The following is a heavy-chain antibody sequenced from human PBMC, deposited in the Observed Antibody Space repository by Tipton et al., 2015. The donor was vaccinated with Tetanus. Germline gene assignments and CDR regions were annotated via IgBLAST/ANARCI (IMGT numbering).Heavy chain of an antibody. V-gene: IGHV4-61*01. J-gene: IGHJ4*02. D-gene: IGHD4-17*01. CDR2: IYYSGST. CDR1: GGSVSSGSYY. Sequence: TLSLTCTVSGGSVSSGSYYWSWIRQPPGKGLEWIGYIYYSGSTNYNPSLKSRVTISVDTSKNQFSLKLSSVTAADTAVYYCARSYTVTPDYWGQGTLVIVSS. CDR3: ARSYTVTPDY.